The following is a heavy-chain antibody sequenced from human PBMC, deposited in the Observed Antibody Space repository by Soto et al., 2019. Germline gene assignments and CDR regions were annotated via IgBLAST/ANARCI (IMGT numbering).Heavy chain of an antibody. J-gene: IGHJ4*02. V-gene: IGHV4-31*03. CDR2: IYYSGST. CDR3: ARGQKNWNYVLFFDY. Sequence: QVQLQESGPGLVKPSQTLSLTCTVSGGSISSGGYYWSWIRQHPGKGLEWIGYIYYSGSTYYNPSLKSRVTTSVDTSKNQFSLKLSSVTAADTTVYYCARGQKNWNYVLFFDYWGQGTLVTVSS. CDR1: GGSISSGGYY. D-gene: IGHD1-7*01.